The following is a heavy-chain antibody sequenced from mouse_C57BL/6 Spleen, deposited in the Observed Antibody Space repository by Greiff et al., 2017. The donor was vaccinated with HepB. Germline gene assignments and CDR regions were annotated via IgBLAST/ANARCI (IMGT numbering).Heavy chain of an antibody. V-gene: IGHV1-15*01. D-gene: IGHD1-1*01. Sequence: QVQLKLSGAELVRPGASVTLSCKASGYTFTDYEMHWVKQTHVHGLEWIGAIDPETGGTAYNQKFKGKAILTADKSSSTAYMELRSLTSEDTAVYYCTDYYGSSHWFAYWGQETLVNVSA. CDR2: IDPETGGT. CDR1: GYTFTDYE. J-gene: IGHJ3*01. CDR3: TDYYGSSHWFAY.